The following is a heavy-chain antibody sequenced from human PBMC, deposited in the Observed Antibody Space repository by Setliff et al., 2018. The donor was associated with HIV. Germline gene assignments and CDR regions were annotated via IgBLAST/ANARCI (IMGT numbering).Heavy chain of an antibody. CDR3: AREGVGALPPRLGGLDV. CDR1: GFTFTSNI. V-gene: IGHV1-46*01. J-gene: IGHJ3*01. Sequence: ASVKVSCKASGFTFTSNIMHWVRQAPGQGLEWMGIISPGSGNINYAQTFQGRVTMTRDTSTNTVYMELSSLRSEDTAVYYCAREGVGALPPRLGGLDVWGQGTMVTVSS. CDR2: ISPGSGNI. D-gene: IGHD3-16*01.